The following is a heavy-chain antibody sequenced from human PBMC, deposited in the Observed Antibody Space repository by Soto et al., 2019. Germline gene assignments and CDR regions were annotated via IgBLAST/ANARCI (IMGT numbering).Heavy chain of an antibody. CDR3: ARGNGDGMDV. V-gene: IGHV4-39*01. CDR2: IYYSGST. J-gene: IGHJ6*02. Sequence: QLQLQESGPGLVKPSENLSLTCTVSGGSISSSSYYWGWIRQPPGKGLEWIGSIYYSGSTYYNPSLKSRVTISVDTSKNQFSLKLSSVTAADTAVYYCARGNGDGMDVWGQGTTVTVSS. CDR1: GGSISSSSYY. D-gene: IGHD1-1*01.